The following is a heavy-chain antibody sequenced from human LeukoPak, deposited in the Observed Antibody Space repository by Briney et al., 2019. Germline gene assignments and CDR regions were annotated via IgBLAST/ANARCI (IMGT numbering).Heavy chain of an antibody. V-gene: IGHV4-39*01. D-gene: IGHD3-22*01. CDR3: ARSPYYYDSPTLLFDY. CDR2: IYYSGSN. Sequence: SETLSLTCTVSGGSISSSSYYWGWIRQPPGKGLEWIGSIYYSGSNYYNPSLKSRVTMSADTSKNQFSLKLSSVTAADTAVYYCARSPYYYDSPTLLFDYWGQGTLVTVSS. CDR1: GGSISSSSYY. J-gene: IGHJ4*02.